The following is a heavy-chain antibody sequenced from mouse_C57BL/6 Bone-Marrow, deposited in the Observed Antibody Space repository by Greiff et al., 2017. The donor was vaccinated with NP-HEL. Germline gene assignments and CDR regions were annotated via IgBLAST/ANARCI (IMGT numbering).Heavy chain of an antibody. CDR2: IWTGGGT. V-gene: IGHV2-9-1*01. J-gene: IGHJ1*03. CDR3: ARNYFYYGSSYLYWYFDV. Sequence: VQLVESGPGLVAPSQSLSITCNVSGFSLTSYAISWVRQPPGKGLEWLGVIWTGGGTNYNSALKSRLSISKDNSKSQVFLKMNSLQTDDTARYYCARNYFYYGSSYLYWYFDVWGTGTTVTVSS. CDR1: GFSLTSYA. D-gene: IGHD1-1*01.